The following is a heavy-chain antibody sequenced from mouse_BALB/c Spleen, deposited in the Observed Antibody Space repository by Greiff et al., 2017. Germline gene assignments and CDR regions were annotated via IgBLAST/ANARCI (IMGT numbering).Heavy chain of an antibody. CDR3: ASNYYGYDAMDY. V-gene: IGHV5-12-2*01. J-gene: IGHJ4*01. Sequence: EVKLMESGAGLVQPGASLKLSCAASGFTFSSYTMSWVRQTPEQRLEWVAYISTGGGSTYYPDTVKGRITMSRDNASNTLYLQLSSLKSEDTAMYYCASNYYGYDAMDYWGQGTSVTVSS. D-gene: IGHD1-2*01. CDR2: ISTGGGST. CDR1: GFTFSSYT.